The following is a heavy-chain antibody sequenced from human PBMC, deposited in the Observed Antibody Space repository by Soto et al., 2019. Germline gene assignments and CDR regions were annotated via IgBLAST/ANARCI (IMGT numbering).Heavy chain of an antibody. J-gene: IGHJ6*01. D-gene: IGHD3-10*01. CDR2: ISYDGSNK. CDR1: GFTFSSYA. CDR3: ATEIIRDYGMDV. Sequence: QVQLVESGGGVVQPGRSLRLSCAASGFTFSSYAMHWVRQAPGKGLEWVAVISYDGSNKYYADSVKGRFTISRDNSKNTLYLQMNSLRAEGTAVYYCATEIIRDYGMDVWGQGTTVTVSS. V-gene: IGHV3-30-3*01.